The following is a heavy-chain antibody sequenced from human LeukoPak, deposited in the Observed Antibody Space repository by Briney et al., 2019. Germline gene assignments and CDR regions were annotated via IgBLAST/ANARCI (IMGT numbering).Heavy chain of an antibody. CDR2: ISWKSDTI. D-gene: IGHD2-2*02. V-gene: IGHV3-9*01. CDR3: AKSFYTSPPAGMDV. J-gene: IGHJ6*02. Sequence: GGSLRLSCAASGFTFDDYAMHWVRRAAGKGLEWVSSISWKSDTIGYADSVRGRFTISRDNAKNSLYLQMNSLRPEDTALYYCAKSFYTSPPAGMDVWGQGTTVTVSS. CDR1: GFTFDDYA.